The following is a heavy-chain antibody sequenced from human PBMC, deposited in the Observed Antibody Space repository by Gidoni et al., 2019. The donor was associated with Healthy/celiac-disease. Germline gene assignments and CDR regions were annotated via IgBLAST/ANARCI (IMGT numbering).Heavy chain of an antibody. D-gene: IGHD6-19*01. Sequence: EVQLLESGGGLVQPGGSLRLSCAASGFTFSSYDMHWVRQAQGKPLEWVSAIGAAGDTFYPGSVKGRCTIARESAKNSLYLQMNSLRADDTAVYYCARGGLPVTGTANFDYWGQGTLVTVSS. CDR1: GFTFSSYD. CDR2: IGAAGDT. CDR3: ARGGLPVTGTANFDY. J-gene: IGHJ4*02. V-gene: IGHV3-13*01.